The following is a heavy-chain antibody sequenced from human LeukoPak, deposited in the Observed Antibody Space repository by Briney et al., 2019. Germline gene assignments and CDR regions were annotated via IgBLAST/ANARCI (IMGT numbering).Heavy chain of an antibody. J-gene: IGHJ5*02. V-gene: IGHV1-18*01. CDR3: ARDSYSGSYRPISNWFDP. D-gene: IGHD1-26*01. CDR1: GYTFTSYG. CDR2: ISAYNGNT. Sequence: GASVTVSCTASGYTFTSYGISWVRQAPGQGLEWMGWISAYNGNTNYAQKLQGRVTMTTDTSTSTAYMELRSLRSDDTAVYYCARDSYSGSYRPISNWFDPWGQGTLVTVSS.